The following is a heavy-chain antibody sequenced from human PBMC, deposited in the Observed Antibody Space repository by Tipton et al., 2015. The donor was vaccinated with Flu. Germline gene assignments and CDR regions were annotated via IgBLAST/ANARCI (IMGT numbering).Heavy chain of an antibody. Sequence: TLSLTCAVSGDSIRSDYFWGWIRQPPGKGLEWIATIHRSGSTKYNPSLKSRVTISVDTSKNQFYLEMRSVTAADMAVYYCARRDFTNYVSEPKNWFDSWGQGTLITVAS. J-gene: IGHJ5*01. CDR2: IHRSGST. CDR1: GDSIRSDYF. D-gene: IGHD4-11*01. CDR3: ARRDFTNYVSEPKNWFDS. V-gene: IGHV4-38-2*01.